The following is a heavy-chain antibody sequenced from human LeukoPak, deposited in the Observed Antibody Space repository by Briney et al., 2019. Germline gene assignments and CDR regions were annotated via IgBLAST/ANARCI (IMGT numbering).Heavy chain of an antibody. CDR3: ASGAASSDFWSGYSAYYYYGMDV. CDR2: IYYSGST. J-gene: IGHJ6*02. CDR1: GGSISSSSYY. D-gene: IGHD3-3*01. Sequence: TSETLSLTCTVSGGSISSSSYYWGWIRQPPGKGLEWIVYIYYSGSTNYSPSLKSRVTISVDTSKNQFSLKLSSVTAADTAVYYCASGAASSDFWSGYSAYYYYGMDVWGQGTTVTVSS. V-gene: IGHV4-61*05.